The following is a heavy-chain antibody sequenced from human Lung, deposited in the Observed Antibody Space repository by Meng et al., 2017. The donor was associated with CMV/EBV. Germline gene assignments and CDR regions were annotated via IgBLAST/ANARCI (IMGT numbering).Heavy chain of an antibody. CDR2: ISGSGGST. CDR3: ARAPIPYYGMYV. Sequence: SCAASGFTFSSYAMSWVRQAPGKGLEWVSAISGSGGSTYYADSVKGRFTISRDNSKNMLYLQMNSLRAEDTAVYYCARAPIPYYGMYVWGQGTTVTVSS. V-gene: IGHV3-23*01. CDR1: GFTFSSYA. J-gene: IGHJ6*02.